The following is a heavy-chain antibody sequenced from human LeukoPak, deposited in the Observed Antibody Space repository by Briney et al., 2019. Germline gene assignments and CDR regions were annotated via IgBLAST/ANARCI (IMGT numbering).Heavy chain of an antibody. Sequence: SETLSLTCTVSGGSISSSSYYWGWIRQPPGKGLEWIGSIYYSGSTYYNPSLKSRVTISVDTSKNQFSLKLSSVTAADTAVYYCAKVGSGSYHYFDYWGQGTLVTVSS. CDR3: AKVGSGSYHYFDY. V-gene: IGHV4-39*01. CDR1: GGSISSSSYY. CDR2: IYYSGST. J-gene: IGHJ4*02. D-gene: IGHD1-26*01.